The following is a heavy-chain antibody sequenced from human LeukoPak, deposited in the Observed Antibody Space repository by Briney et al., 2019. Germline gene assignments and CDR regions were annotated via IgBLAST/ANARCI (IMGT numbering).Heavy chain of an antibody. Sequence: PGGSLRLSCAASGFTFSNYAIGWVRQAPGKGIEWVALISCDGSNKYYAESVKGRFTISRDNSKNTLELQMSSLRVEDTAVYYCARDRDCGGNGRLGFDYWGQGSLVTVSS. V-gene: IGHV3-30*11. J-gene: IGHJ4*02. CDR1: GFTFSNYA. D-gene: IGHD4-23*01. CDR2: ISCDGSNK. CDR3: ARDRDCGGNGRLGFDY.